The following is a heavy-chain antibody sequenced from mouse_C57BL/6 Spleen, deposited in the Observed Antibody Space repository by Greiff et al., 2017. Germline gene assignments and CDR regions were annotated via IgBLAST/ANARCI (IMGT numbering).Heavy chain of an antibody. V-gene: IGHV1-4*01. CDR2: INPSSGYT. CDR1: GYTFTSYT. Sequence: QLQQSGAELARPGASVKMSCKASGYTFTSYTMHWVKQRPGQGLEWIGYINPSSGYTKYNQKFKDTAPLPADKSSSTAYMQLSRLTSEDSAVYYCARNYGSSPGYFDVWGTGTTVTVSS. D-gene: IGHD1-1*01. J-gene: IGHJ1*03. CDR3: ARNYGSSPGYFDV.